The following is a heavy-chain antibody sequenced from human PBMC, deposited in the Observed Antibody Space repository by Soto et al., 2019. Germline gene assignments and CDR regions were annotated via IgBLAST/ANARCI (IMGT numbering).Heavy chain of an antibody. V-gene: IGHV4-34*01. CDR1: GGSFSGYY. J-gene: IGHJ4*02. Sequence: SETLSLTCAVYGGSFSGYYWSWIRQPPGKGLEWIGEINHSGSTNYNPSLKSRVTISVDTSKNQFSLKLSSVTAADTAVYYCARRITIFGPGSGRPLYYFDYWGQGTLVTVSS. CDR2: INHSGST. D-gene: IGHD3-3*01. CDR3: ARRITIFGPGSGRPLYYFDY.